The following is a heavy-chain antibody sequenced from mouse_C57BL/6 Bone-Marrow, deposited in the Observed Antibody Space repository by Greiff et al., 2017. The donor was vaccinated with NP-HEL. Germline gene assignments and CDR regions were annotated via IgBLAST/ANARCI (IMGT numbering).Heavy chain of an antibody. J-gene: IGHJ3*01. CDR3: AKAWFAY. Sequence: QVQLQQPGAEPVRPGTSVKLSCKASGYTFTSYWMHWVKQRPGQGLEWIGVIDPSDSYTNYNQKFKGKATLTVDTSSSTAYMQLSSLTSEDSAVYYCAKAWFAYWGQGTLVTVSA. CDR1: GYTFTSYW. V-gene: IGHV1-59*01. CDR2: IDPSDSYT.